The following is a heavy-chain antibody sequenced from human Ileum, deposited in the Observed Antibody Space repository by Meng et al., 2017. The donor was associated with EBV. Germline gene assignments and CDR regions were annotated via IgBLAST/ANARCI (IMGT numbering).Heavy chain of an antibody. CDR2: TYYRSKWYN. CDR3: ARDSSSSAYSPFDY. V-gene: IGHV6-1*01. CDR1: GDSVSSNSAA. D-gene: IGHD3-22*01. J-gene: IGHJ4*02. Sequence: QVQLQPSGPGLVKPSQTLTPPCAISGDSVSSNSAALNWIRQSPSRGLEWLGRTYYRSKWYNDYAVSVKSRITINPDTSKNQFSLQLNSVTPEDTAVYYCARDSSSSAYSPFDYWGQGTLVTVSS.